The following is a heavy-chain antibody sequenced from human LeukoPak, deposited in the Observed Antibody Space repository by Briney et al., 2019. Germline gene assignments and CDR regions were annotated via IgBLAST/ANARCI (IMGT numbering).Heavy chain of an antibody. J-gene: IGHJ6*03. CDR2: IYPGDSDT. Sequence: GESLKISCKGSGYSFTSYWIGWVRQMPGKGLEWMGIIYPGDSDTRYSPSFQGQVTISADKSISTAYLQWSSLKASDTAMYYCARVQSGIYYYYYMDVWGKGTTVTVSS. CDR3: ARVQSGIYYYYYMDV. CDR1: GYSFTSYW. V-gene: IGHV5-51*01. D-gene: IGHD1-26*01.